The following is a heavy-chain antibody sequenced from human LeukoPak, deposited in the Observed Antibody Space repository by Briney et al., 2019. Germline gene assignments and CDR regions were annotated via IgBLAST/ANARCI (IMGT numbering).Heavy chain of an antibody. CDR1: GYTFTGYY. CDR2: INPNSGGT. D-gene: IGHD6-13*01. J-gene: IGHJ4*02. CDR3: ARGSSSSWYLGYYFDY. V-gene: IGHV1-2*02. Sequence: ASVKVSCKASGYTFTGYYMHWVRQVPGQGLEWMGWINPNSGGTNYAQKFQGRVTMTRDTSISTAYMELSRLRSDNTAVYYCARGSSSSWYLGYYFDYWGQGTLVTVSS.